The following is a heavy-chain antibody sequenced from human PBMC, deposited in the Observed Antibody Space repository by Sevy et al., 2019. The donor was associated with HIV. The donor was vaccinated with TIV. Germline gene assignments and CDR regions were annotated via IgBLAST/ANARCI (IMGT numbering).Heavy chain of an antibody. CDR2: ISGSGTRT. V-gene: IGHV3-23*01. CDR1: GFSFDSYG. D-gene: IGHD3-22*01. J-gene: IGHJ6*03. CDR3: AKGGGGHYDPDEIAYYFYYYNMDV. Sequence: GGSLRLSCAVSGFSFDSYGMTWVRQAPGKGLEWVSAISGSGTRTYYADSVKGRFIISRDNSKNTLDLQMNSLRAEETAIYSCAKGGGGHYDPDEIAYYFYYYNMDVWGKGTTVTVSS.